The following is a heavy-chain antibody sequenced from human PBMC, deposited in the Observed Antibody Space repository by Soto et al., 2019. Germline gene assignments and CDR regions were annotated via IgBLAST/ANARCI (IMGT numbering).Heavy chain of an antibody. CDR3: ARDKLPPIWSGYYQEYYFDY. V-gene: IGHV1-69*13. J-gene: IGHJ4*02. D-gene: IGHD3-3*01. CDR2: IIPIFGTA. CDR1: GGTFSSYA. Sequence: ASVKVSCKASGGTFSSYAISWVRQAPGQGLEWMGGIIPIFGTANYAQKFQGRVTITADESTSTAYMELSSLGSEDTAVYYCARDKLPPIWSGYYQEYYFDYWGQGTLVTVSS.